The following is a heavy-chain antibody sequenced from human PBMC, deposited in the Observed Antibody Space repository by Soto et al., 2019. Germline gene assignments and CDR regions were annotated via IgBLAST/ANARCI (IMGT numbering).Heavy chain of an antibody. J-gene: IGHJ5*02. V-gene: IGHV4-39*01. D-gene: IGHD6-19*01. CDR3: ARPGGEIAVAGTEGNWFDP. Sequence: PSETLSLTCTVSGGSISSSSYYWGWIRQPPGKGLEWIGSIYYSGSTYYNPSLKSRVTISVDTSKNQFSLKLSSVTAADTAVYYCARPGGEIAVAGTEGNWFDPWGQGTLVTVSS. CDR2: IYYSGST. CDR1: GGSISSSSYY.